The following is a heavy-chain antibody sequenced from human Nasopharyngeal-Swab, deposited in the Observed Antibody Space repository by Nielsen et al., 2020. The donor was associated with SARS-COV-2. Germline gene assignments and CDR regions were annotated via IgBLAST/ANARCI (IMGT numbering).Heavy chain of an antibody. D-gene: IGHD3-10*01. Sequence: GESLKISCAASGLTFSTYSMHWVRQAPGKGLQWVSSISSSRDSYIYYADSVKGRFTISRDNAENSLYLQMNSLRADDTAVYYCARAGGSGTYPNWFDPWGQGTLVTVSS. CDR1: GLTFSTYS. J-gene: IGHJ5*02. CDR3: ARAGGSGTYPNWFDP. V-gene: IGHV3-21*01. CDR2: ISSSRDSYI.